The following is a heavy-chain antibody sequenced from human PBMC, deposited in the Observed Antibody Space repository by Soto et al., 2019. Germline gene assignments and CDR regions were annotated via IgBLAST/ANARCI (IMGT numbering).Heavy chain of an antibody. V-gene: IGHV3-30*18. CDR3: AKIPQLGDHAEYFLGMDG. J-gene: IGHJ6*02. Sequence: QVQLVESGGGVVQPGRSLRLSCAASGFTFSSYGMHWVRQAPGKGLEWVAVISYDGSNKYYADSVKGRFTISRDNSKNTLYLQMNSLRAEDTAVDYGAKIPQLGDHAEYFLGMDGWAKGPRSPSP. CDR1: GFTFSSYG. CDR2: ISYDGSNK. D-gene: IGHD2-21*02.